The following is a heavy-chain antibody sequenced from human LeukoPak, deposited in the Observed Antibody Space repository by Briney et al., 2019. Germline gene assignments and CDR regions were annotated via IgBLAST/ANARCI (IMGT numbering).Heavy chain of an antibody. CDR1: GVTFSSDS. D-gene: IGHD6-13*01. V-gene: IGHV3-21*04. CDR2: ISSSSNYL. Sequence: PGGSLRLSCAASGVTFSSDSMSWVRQAPGKGLEWVSFISSSSNYLYYADSVKGRFTISRDNAKNSLYLRMNSLRAEDTAVYYCARVAAAGTKYFDYWGQGTLVTVSS. J-gene: IGHJ4*02. CDR3: ARVAAAGTKYFDY.